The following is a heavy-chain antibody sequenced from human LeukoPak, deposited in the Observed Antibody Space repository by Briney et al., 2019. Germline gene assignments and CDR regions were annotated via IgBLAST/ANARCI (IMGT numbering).Heavy chain of an antibody. CDR2: IFYSGSP. CDR1: GVXISSYY. J-gene: IGHJ4*02. V-gene: IGHV4-59*08. Sequence: PSETLSLTCTVSGVXISSYYCSWIRQPPGEGLEWIGNIFYSGSPNYKSSPKSRVTTSFDTSKNQFSLKLSSVTAADTAVYYCARVGHIVAAGTYDYWGQGTLVTVSS. CDR3: ARVGHIVAAGTYDY. D-gene: IGHD6-13*01.